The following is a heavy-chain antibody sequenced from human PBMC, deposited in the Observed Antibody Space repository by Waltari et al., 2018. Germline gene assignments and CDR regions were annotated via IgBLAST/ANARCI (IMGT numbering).Heavy chain of an antibody. CDR3: ARARRITMVRGVIITTLFDY. V-gene: IGHV1-69*02. CDR1: GGTFSSYP. CDR2: IIPILGIA. Sequence: QVQLVQSGAEVKKPGSSVKVSCKASGGTFSSYPISWVRQAPGQGLEWMGRIIPILGIANYAQNYQGRVTITAAKSTSTAYMELSSLRSEDTAVYYCARARRITMVRGVIITTLFDYWGQGTLVTVSS. J-gene: IGHJ4*02. D-gene: IGHD3-10*01.